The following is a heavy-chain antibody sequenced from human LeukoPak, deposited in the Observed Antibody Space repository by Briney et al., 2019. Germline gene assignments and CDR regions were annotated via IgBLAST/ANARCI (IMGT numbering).Heavy chain of an antibody. D-gene: IGHD3-22*01. J-gene: IGHJ3*01. CDR1: GGSISSSSYY. CDR2: IYYSGST. V-gene: IGHV4-39*07. CDR3: ARELRYDNSDSGAF. Sequence: PSETLSLTCTVSGGSISSSSYYWGWIRQPPGKGLKWIGSIYYSGSTYYNPSLKSRVTISVDTSKNQFSLKLSSVTAADTAVYYCARELRYDNSDSGAFWGQGTVVTVSS.